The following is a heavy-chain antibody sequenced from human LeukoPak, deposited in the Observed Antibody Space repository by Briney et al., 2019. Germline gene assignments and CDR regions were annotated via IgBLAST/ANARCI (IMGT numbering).Heavy chain of an antibody. D-gene: IGHD6-13*01. J-gene: IGHJ4*02. CDR2: IYYSGST. CDR3: ARHEISSSWYPAFLDY. CDR1: GGSISSYY. Sequence: SETLSLTRTVSGGSISSYYWSWIRQPPGKGLEWIGYIYYSGSTNYNPSLKSRVTISVDTSKNQFSLKLSSVTAADTAVYYCARHEISSSWYPAFLDYWGQGTLVTVSS. V-gene: IGHV4-59*08.